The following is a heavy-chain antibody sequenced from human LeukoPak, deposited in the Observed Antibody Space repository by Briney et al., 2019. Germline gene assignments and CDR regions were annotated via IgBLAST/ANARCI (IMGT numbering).Heavy chain of an antibody. D-gene: IGHD5-24*01. Sequence: PSETLSLTCSVSGDSISSSNFYWAWIRQPPGRGLEWIGNIYYRGTTYYNPSLKSRVTISVDTSKNQFSLRLNSVTAADTTVYYCARAVRDGSNLLYCFDKWGQGALVTVSS. J-gene: IGHJ4*02. CDR3: ARAVRDGSNLLYCFDK. CDR2: IYYRGTT. CDR1: GDSISSSNFY. V-gene: IGHV4-39*01.